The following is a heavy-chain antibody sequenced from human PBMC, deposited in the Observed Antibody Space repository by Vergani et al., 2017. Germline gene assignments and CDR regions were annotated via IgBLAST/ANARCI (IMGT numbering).Heavy chain of an antibody. CDR2: INRSGST. J-gene: IGHJ5*02. CDR1: GGSFSGYY. Sequence: QVQLQQWGAGLLKPSETLSLTCAVYGGSFSGYYWSWIRQPPGKGLEWIGEINRSGSTNYNPSLKSRVTISVDPSKNQFSLKPSSVTAADTAVYYCARGVGVTIFGVVIMSRWFDPWGQGTLVTVSS. V-gene: IGHV4-34*01. D-gene: IGHD3-3*01. CDR3: ARGVGVTIFGVVIMSRWFDP.